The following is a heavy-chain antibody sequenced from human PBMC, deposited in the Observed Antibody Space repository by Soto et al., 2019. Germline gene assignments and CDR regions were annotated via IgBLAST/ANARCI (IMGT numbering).Heavy chain of an antibody. J-gene: IGHJ4*02. CDR2: ISSSGSYT. Sequence: SLRLSCAVSGFTFSDYYMSWIRQVPGKGLEWVSYISSSGSYTNYADSLKGRFTISRDNAKNSLYLQINSLRAEDTAIYYCARDSTGWRAVYDYWGQGTLVTSPQ. V-gene: IGHV3-11*05. CDR1: GFTFSDYY. D-gene: IGHD6-19*01. CDR3: ARDSTGWRAVYDY.